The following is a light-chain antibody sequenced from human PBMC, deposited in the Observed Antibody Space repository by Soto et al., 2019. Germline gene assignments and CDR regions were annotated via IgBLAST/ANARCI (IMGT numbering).Light chain of an antibody. V-gene: IGLV1-44*01. CDR1: SSNIGINT. J-gene: IGLJ1*01. CDR2: TDN. CDR3: AAWDDSLNGLYV. Sequence: QSVLTQPPSASGTPGQRVTNSCSGSSSNIGINTVNWYQQVPGTAPKLLIYTDNQRPSGVPDRFSGSKSGTSASLAISGLQSEDEADYYCAAWDDSLNGLYVFGTGTKLTVL.